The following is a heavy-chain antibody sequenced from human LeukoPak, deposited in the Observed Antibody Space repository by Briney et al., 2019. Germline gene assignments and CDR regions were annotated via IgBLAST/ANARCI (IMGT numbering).Heavy chain of an antibody. V-gene: IGHV4-39*07. J-gene: IGHJ4*02. CDR2: IYHSGST. CDR1: GGSIRSSSYY. Sequence: PSETLSLTCTVSGGSIRSSSYYWGWIRQPPGKGLEWIGSIYHSGSTYYNPSLKSRVTISVDTSKNQFSLKLSSVTAADTAVYYCASQIQDVYYDSSGSPFDYWGQGTLVTVSS. D-gene: IGHD3-22*01. CDR3: ASQIQDVYYDSSGSPFDY.